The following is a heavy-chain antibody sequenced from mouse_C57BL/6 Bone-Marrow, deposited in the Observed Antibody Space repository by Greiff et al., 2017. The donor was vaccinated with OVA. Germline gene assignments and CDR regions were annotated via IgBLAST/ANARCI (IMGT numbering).Heavy chain of an antibody. CDR2: IYPGSGNT. CDR1: GYSFTDYY. J-gene: IGHJ4*01. CDR3: ASSGQRDYAMDY. V-gene: IGHV1-76*01. Sequence: QVQLQQSGAELVRPGASVKLSCKASGYSFTDYYINWVKQRPGQGLEWIARIYPGSGNTYYNEKFKGKATLTAEKSSSTAYMQLSSLTSEDSAVYFCASSGQRDYAMDYWGQGTSVTVSS. D-gene: IGHD3-2*02.